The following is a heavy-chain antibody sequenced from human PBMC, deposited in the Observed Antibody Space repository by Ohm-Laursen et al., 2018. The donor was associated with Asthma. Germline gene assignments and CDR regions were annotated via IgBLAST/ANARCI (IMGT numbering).Heavy chain of an antibody. CDR2: IKQDGSEK. Sequence: SLRLSCAASGYTFSRYSIHWVRQIPGKGLEWVANIKQDGSEKYYVDSVKGRFTISRDNAKNSLYLQMNSLRAEDTAVYYCARDQLKYYYDSSGPYYFDYWGQGTLVTVSS. CDR3: ARDQLKYYYDSSGPYYFDY. V-gene: IGHV3-7*05. J-gene: IGHJ4*02. D-gene: IGHD3-22*01. CDR1: GYTFSRYS.